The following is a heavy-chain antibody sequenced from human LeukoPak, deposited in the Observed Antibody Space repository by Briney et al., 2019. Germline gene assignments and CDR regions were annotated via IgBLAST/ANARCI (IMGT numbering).Heavy chain of an antibody. Sequence: GGSLRLSCAASGFTFSGSALHWVRQASGKGLEGVGRIRSTANGYATAYAASVKGSFTISRDNSKNTLYLQMNSLRAEDTAVYYCARRAGAYSHPYDYWGQGTLVTVSS. D-gene: IGHD4/OR15-4a*01. CDR2: IRSTANGYAT. CDR1: GFTFSGSA. J-gene: IGHJ4*02. CDR3: ARRAGAYSHPYDY. V-gene: IGHV3-73*01.